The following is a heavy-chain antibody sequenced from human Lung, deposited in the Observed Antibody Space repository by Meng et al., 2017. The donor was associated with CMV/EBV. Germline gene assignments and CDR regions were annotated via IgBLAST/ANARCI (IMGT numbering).Heavy chain of an antibody. V-gene: IGHV3-74*03. CDR1: GFTLSSYW. Sequence: GGSLRLSCAASGFTLSSYWVHWVRQVPGQGLVWVSRINSDDSTTTYAHSVKGRFTISRDNAKNTVYLQMNSLRVEDTAVYYCARDCFGREDYWGQGTLVTGSS. D-gene: IGHD3-10*01. CDR3: ARDCFGREDY. J-gene: IGHJ4*02. CDR2: INSDDSTT.